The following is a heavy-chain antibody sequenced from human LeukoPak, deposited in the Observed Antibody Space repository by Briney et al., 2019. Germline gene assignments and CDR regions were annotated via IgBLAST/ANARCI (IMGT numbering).Heavy chain of an antibody. CDR2: MNPNSGNT. D-gene: IGHD6-13*01. J-gene: IGHJ5*02. V-gene: IGHV1-8*01. Sequence: GESLKISCXASGYTFTSYDINWVRQATGQGLEWMGWMNPNSGNTGYAQKFQGRVTMTRNTSISTAYMELSSLRSEDTAVYYCARGSSSWFDPWGQGTLVTVSS. CDR1: GYTFTSYD. CDR3: ARGSSSWFDP.